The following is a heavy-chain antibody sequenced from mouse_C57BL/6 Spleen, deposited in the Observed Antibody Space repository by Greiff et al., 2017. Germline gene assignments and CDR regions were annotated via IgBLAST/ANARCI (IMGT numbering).Heavy chain of an antibody. CDR2: INPYNGGT. V-gene: IGHV1-19*01. CDR3: ARTYYSYAMDY. CDR1: GYTFTDYY. Sequence: VHVKQSGPVLVKPGASVKMSCKASGYTFTDYYMNWVKQSHGKSLEWIGVINPYNGGTSYNQKFKGKATLTVDKSSSTAYMELNSLTSEDSAVYYCARTYYSYAMDYWGQGTSVTVSA. J-gene: IGHJ4*01. D-gene: IGHD1-1*01.